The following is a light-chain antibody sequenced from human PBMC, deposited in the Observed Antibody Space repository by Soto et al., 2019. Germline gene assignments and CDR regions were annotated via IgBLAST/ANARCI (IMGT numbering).Light chain of an antibody. CDR3: QQYSNWPYT. CDR1: QSVSSN. J-gene: IGKJ2*01. Sequence: EIVMTQSPATLSVSPGERATLSCRASQSVSSNLAWYQQKPGQAPRLLIYGASTRATGIPARFSGSGSGTEVTLTISSLQTEAFAVYYCQQYSNWPYTIGQGNKLEIK. V-gene: IGKV3-15*01. CDR2: GAS.